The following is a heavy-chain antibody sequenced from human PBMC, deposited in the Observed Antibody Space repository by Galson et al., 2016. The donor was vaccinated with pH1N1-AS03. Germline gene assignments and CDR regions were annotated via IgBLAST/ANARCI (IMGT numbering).Heavy chain of an antibody. CDR1: GYTFTNHA. CDR3: VREDRYGDFFYFDY. D-gene: IGHD4-17*01. CDR2: ISAGSSDT. V-gene: IGHV1-3*01. Sequence: SVKVSCKASGYTFTNHAIHWVRRAPGQSLEWMGWISAGSSDTRYSQKLQGRVTITRETYASTAYMELSSLTSEDTAVYYCVREDRYGDFFYFDYWGQGSLVTVSS. J-gene: IGHJ4*02.